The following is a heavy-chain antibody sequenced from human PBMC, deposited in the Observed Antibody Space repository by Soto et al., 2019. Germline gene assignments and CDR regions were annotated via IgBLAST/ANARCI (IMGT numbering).Heavy chain of an antibody. CDR1: GFTFSSYV. CDR3: AREDESSGYAGTFQH. CDR2: ISVDGSST. Sequence: QVQLVESGGGVVQPGRSLRLSCTASGFTFSSYVMHWVRQAPGEGLEWVAGISVDGSSTHYADSVKGRFTISRDNSKNTLYLQMDSLTAEETSVYYCAREDESSGYAGTFQHWGQGTLVTVSS. J-gene: IGHJ1*01. V-gene: IGHV3-30-3*01. D-gene: IGHD3-22*01.